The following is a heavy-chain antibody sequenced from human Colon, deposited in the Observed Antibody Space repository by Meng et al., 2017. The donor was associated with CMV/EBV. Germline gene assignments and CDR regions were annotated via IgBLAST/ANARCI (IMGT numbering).Heavy chain of an antibody. D-gene: IGHD1-7*01. V-gene: IGHV1-18*01. J-gene: IGHJ4*02. Sequence: ASVKVTCKASGYTVSSYGISWVRQAPGQGLEWLGCISPSIGNRYAQKFQGRVIMTTDSPTKTAYLEVMSLTFEDTAVYYCVRGAWNSRGCFDHWGQGALVTVSS. CDR1: GYTVSSYG. CDR3: VRGAWNSRGCFDH. CDR2: ISPSIGN.